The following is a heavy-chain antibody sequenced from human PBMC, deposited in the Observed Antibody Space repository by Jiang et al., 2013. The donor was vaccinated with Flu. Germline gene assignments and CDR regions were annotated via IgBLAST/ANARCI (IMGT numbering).Heavy chain of an antibody. CDR2: ISSSSSTI. CDR1: GFTFSSYS. D-gene: IGHD6-13*01. V-gene: IGHV3-48*01. Sequence: EVQLLESGGGLVQPGGSLRLSCAASGFTFSSYSMNWVRQAPGKGLEWVSYISSSSSTIYYADSVKGRFTISRDNAKNSLYLQMNSLRAEDTAVYYCARGYSSSWRAGWFDPGAREPWSPSPQ. CDR3: ARGYSSSWRAGWFDP. J-gene: IGHJ5*02.